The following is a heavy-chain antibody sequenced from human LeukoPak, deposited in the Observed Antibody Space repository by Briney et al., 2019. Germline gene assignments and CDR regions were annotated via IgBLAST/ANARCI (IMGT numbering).Heavy chain of an antibody. CDR1: GGSVSSGSYY. CDR2: IYYSGST. Sequence: PSETLSLTCTVSGGSVSSGSYYWSWIQQPPGKGLEWIGYIYYSGSTNYNPSLKSRVTISVDTSKNQFSLKLSSVTAADTAVYYCAVYSSGWYFDYWGQGTLVTVSS. CDR3: AVYSSGWYFDY. V-gene: IGHV4-61*01. J-gene: IGHJ4*02. D-gene: IGHD6-19*01.